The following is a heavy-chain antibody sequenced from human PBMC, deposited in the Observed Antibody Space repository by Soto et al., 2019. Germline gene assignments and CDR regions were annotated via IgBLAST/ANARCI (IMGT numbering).Heavy chain of an antibody. D-gene: IGHD3-3*01. Sequence: EVQLVESGGGLVQPGGSLRLSCAASGFTFSNAWMNWVRQAPGKGLEWVGRIKSKTDGGTTDYAAPVKGRFTISRDXSXNXXYLQMNSLKTEDTAVYYCTMLEWSQPYYYYYGMDVWGQGTTVTVSS. CDR2: IKSKTDGGTT. CDR1: GFTFSNAW. V-gene: IGHV3-15*07. CDR3: TMLEWSQPYYYYYGMDV. J-gene: IGHJ6*02.